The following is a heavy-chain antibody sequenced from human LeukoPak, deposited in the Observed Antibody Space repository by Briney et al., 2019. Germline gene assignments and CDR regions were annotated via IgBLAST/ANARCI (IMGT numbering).Heavy chain of an antibody. V-gene: IGHV4-34*01. CDR2: INHSGST. D-gene: IGHD6-13*01. J-gene: IGHJ4*02. CDR3: ARGSRYSSGWYW. Sequence: SETLSLTCAVYGGSFSGYYWSWIRQPPGKGLEWIGEINHSGSTNYNPSLKSRVTISVDTSKNQFSLKLSSVTAADTAVYYCARGSRYSSGWYWWGQGTLVTVSS. CDR1: GGSFSGYY.